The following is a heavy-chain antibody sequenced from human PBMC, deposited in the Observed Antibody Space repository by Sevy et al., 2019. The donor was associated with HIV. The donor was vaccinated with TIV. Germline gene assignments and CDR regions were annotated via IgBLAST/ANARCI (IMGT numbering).Heavy chain of an antibody. J-gene: IGHJ2*01. CDR3: ARREGRLFEEYFGL. CDR1: GVSVSTSSSY. Sequence: SETLSLTCSVSGVSVSTSSSYWGWIRQPPGKGLEWIGNIFYAGNTQSNPSLKSRMALSVDTSKNQFSLRLYSVTAADSAVYYCARREGRLFEEYFGLWGRGTLVTVSS. CDR2: IFYAGNT. D-gene: IGHD3-3*01. V-gene: IGHV4-39*01.